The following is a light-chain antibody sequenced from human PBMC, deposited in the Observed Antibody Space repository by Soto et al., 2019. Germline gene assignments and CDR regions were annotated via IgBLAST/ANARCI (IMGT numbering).Light chain of an antibody. CDR2: GNS. Sequence: QSVLTQPPSVSGAPGQRLTISCAGSSSNIGAGYDVNWYRQLPGTAPKLLIYGNSDRPSGVPDRFSGSKSGTSASLAITGLQAEDEADYFCQSYDRSLRTYVFGTGTKVTVL. V-gene: IGLV1-40*01. CDR1: SSNIGAGYD. J-gene: IGLJ1*01. CDR3: QSYDRSLRTYV.